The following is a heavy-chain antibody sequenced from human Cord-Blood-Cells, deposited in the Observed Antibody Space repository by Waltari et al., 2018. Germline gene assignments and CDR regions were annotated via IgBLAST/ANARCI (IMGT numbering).Heavy chain of an antibody. CDR1: GFPVISTS. J-gene: IGHJ3*02. D-gene: IGHD6-13*01. V-gene: IGHV3-53*04. CDR2: IYSGGST. Sequence: EVQLVESGGGLVQPGGSLRLSCSASGFPVISTSMRWFRQAPGKGLEWVAVIYSGGSTYYADSVKGRLTISRHNSKNTLYLQMNSLRAEDTAVYYCAGIAAAGNDAFYIWGQGTMVTVSS. CDR3: AGIAAAGNDAFYI.